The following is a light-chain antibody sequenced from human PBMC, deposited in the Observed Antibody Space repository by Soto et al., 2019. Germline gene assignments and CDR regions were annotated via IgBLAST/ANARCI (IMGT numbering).Light chain of an antibody. CDR3: QQSYSTLIT. V-gene: IGKV1-39*01. J-gene: IGKJ5*01. Sequence: DIHMTESPSSLSSSAVDGVTITCRASQSISSYLNWYQQKPGKAPKLLIYAASSLQSGVPSRFSGSGSGTDFTLTISSLQPEDFATYYCQQSYSTLITFGQGRLLEVK. CDR2: AAS. CDR1: QSISSY.